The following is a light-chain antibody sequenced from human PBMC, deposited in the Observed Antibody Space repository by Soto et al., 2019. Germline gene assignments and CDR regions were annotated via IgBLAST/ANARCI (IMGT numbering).Light chain of an antibody. V-gene: IGLV1-47*01. J-gene: IGLJ2*01. CDR2: RNN. CDR1: SSNIGSNY. CDR3: AAWDDSLSGRV. Sequence: QSVLTQPPSASGTPGQRVTISCSGSSSNIGSNYVYWYQQLPGTAPKLLIYRNNQRPSGVPDRFSGSKSGTSASLAIRGLRSEDEGDYYCAAWDDSLSGRVFGGGTKVTVL.